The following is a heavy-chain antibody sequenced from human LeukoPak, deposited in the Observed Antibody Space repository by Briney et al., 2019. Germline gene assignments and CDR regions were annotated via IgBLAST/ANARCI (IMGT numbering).Heavy chain of an antibody. Sequence: SETLSLTCAVSGGSISSYYWSWIRQPPGKGLEWIAYIYSSGNTNYNPSFKSRVTISVDTSKNQFSLTLTSVAAADTAIYYCARQPSGTAAFDIWGQGTMVIVSS. CDR1: GGSISSYY. D-gene: IGHD1/OR15-1a*01. V-gene: IGHV4-59*08. CDR2: IYSSGNT. CDR3: ARQPSGTAAFDI. J-gene: IGHJ3*02.